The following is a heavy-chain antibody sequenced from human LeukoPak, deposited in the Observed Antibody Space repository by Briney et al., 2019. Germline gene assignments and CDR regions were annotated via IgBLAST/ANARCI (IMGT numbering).Heavy chain of an antibody. CDR2: ISAYNGNT. CDR3: ARADCSGGSCYGFDY. V-gene: IGHV1-18*01. J-gene: IGHJ4*02. CDR1: GYTFTGYG. Sequence: ASVKVSCKASGYTFTGYGISWVRQAPGQGLEWMGWISAYNGNTNYAQKLQGRVTMTTDTSTSTAYMELRSLRSDDTAVYYCARADCSGGSCYGFDYWGQGTLVTVSS. D-gene: IGHD2-15*01.